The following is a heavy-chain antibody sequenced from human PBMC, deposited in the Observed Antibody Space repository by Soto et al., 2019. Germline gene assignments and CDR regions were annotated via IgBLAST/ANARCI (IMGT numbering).Heavy chain of an antibody. CDR2: IWYDGSNK. V-gene: IGHV3-33*01. D-gene: IGHD5-12*01. CDR1: GFTFSSYG. J-gene: IGHJ4*02. Sequence: GGSLRLSCAASGFTFSSYGMHWVRQAPGKGLEWVAVIWYDGSNKYYADSVKGRFTISRDNSKNTLYLQMNSLRAEDTAVYYCARGSSQIVATWGFFDYSGQGTLVTVSS. CDR3: ARGSSQIVATWGFFDY.